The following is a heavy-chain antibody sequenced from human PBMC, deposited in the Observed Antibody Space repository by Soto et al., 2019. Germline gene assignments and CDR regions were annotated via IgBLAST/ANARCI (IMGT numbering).Heavy chain of an antibody. V-gene: IGHV4-59*01. J-gene: IGHJ6*02. CDR2: IYYSGST. Sequence: TLSLTCTVSGGSISSYYWSWIRQPPGKGLEWIGYIYYSGSTNYNPSLKSRVTISVDTSKNQFSLKLSSVTAADTAVHYCARDNYYGMDVWGQGTTVTVSS. CDR3: ARDNYYGMDV. CDR1: GGSISSYY.